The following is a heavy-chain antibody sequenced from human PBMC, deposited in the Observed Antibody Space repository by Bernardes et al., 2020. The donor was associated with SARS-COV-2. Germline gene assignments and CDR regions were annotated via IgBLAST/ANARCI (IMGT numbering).Heavy chain of an antibody. CDR2: IYYSGST. Sequence: SETLSLTCTVSGGSISSSSYYWGWIRQPPGKGLEWIGSIYYSGSTYYNPSLKSRATISVDTSKNQFSLKLSSVTAADTAVYYCARDNRVVPAANFDYWGQGTLVTVSS. CDR3: ARDNRVVPAANFDY. V-gene: IGHV4-39*07. J-gene: IGHJ4*02. D-gene: IGHD2-2*01. CDR1: GGSISSSSYY.